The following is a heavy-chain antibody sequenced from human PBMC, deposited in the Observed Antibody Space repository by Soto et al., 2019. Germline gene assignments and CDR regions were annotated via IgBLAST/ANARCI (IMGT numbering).Heavy chain of an antibody. V-gene: IGHV3-30-3*01. Sequence: QVQLVESGGGVVQPGRSLRLSCAASGFTFSSYAMHWVRQAPGKGLEWVAVISYDGSNKYYADSVKGRFTISRDNSKNTLYLQMNSLRAEDTAVYYCARLDRPQGFLEWGGGNWFDPWGQGTLVTVSS. CDR2: ISYDGSNK. CDR3: ARLDRPQGFLEWGGGNWFDP. J-gene: IGHJ5*02. D-gene: IGHD3-3*01. CDR1: GFTFSSYA.